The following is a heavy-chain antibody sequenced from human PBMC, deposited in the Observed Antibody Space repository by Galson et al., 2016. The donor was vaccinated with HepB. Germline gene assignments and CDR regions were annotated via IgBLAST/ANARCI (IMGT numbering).Heavy chain of an antibody. CDR3: AAEGAGEDWAFVF. D-gene: IGHD6-19*01. Sequence: SLRLSCAASGFTVTGNYVAWIRQAPGKGLEWVSVLYSGRPTYYAESVRGRFTISRDSSRNTPHLQMNSLRAEDTAVYYCAAEGAGEDWAFVFWGQGTLVTVSS. CDR2: LYSGRPT. CDR1: GFTVTGNY. J-gene: IGHJ4*02. V-gene: IGHV3-53*01.